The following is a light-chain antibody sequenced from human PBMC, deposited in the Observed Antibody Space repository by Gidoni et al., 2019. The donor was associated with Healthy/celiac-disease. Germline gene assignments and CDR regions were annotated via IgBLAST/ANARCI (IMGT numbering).Light chain of an antibody. Sequence: DIQMIQSPSSLSASVGDRVTITCRASQSISSYLNWYQQKPGKAPKLLIYAASSLQSGVPSMFSGSGSGTDFTLTISSLQPEDFATYYCQQSYSTPQTFGQXTKLEIK. CDR1: QSISSY. J-gene: IGKJ2*01. CDR3: QQSYSTPQT. V-gene: IGKV1-39*01. CDR2: AAS.